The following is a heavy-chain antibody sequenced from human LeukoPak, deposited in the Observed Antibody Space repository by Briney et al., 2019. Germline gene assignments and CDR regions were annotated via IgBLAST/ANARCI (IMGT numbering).Heavy chain of an antibody. J-gene: IGHJ4*02. CDR3: ARDLSSDFWSGLAPYFDY. D-gene: IGHD3-3*01. CDR2: INPSGGST. Sequence: GASVKVSCKASGYTFTSYYMHWVRQAPGQGLEWMGIINPSGGSTSYAQKLQGRVTMTRDTSTSTVYMELSSLRSEDTAVYYCARDLSSDFWSGLAPYFDYWGQGTLVTVSS. CDR1: GYTFTSYY. V-gene: IGHV1-46*01.